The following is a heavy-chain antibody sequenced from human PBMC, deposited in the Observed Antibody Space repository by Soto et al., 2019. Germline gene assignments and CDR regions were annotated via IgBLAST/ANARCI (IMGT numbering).Heavy chain of an antibody. CDR2: ISAYNGNT. V-gene: IGHV1-18*01. CDR1: GYTFTSYG. J-gene: IGHJ5*02. Sequence: ASVKVSCKDSGYTFTSYGISWVRQAPGQGLEWMGWISAYNGNTNYAQKLQGRVTMTTDTSTSTAYMELRSLRSDDTAVYYCARDDLYCSGGSCYSGWFDPWGQGTLVTVSS. D-gene: IGHD2-15*01. CDR3: ARDDLYCSGGSCYSGWFDP.